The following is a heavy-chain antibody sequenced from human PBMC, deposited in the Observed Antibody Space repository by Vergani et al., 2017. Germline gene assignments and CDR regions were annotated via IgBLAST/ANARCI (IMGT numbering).Heavy chain of an antibody. CDR3: AWSGLYGGNSVNYYYYGMDV. CDR2: INPNSGGT. V-gene: IGHV1-2*02. D-gene: IGHD4-23*01. Sequence: QVQLVQSGAEVKKPGASVKVSCKASGYTFTGYYMHWVRQAPGQGLEWMGWINPNSGGTNYAQKFQGRVTMTRDTSISTAYMELSRLTSDDTAVYYCAWSGLYGGNSVNYYYYGMDVWGQGTSVTVSS. CDR1: GYTFTGYY. J-gene: IGHJ6*02.